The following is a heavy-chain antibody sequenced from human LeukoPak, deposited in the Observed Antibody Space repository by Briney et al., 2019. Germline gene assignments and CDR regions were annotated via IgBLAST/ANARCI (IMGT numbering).Heavy chain of an antibody. Sequence: ASVKVSCKVSGYTPTELSMHWVRQAPGKGLGWMGGFDPEDGETIYAQKFQGRVTMTEDTSTDTAYMELSSLRSEDTPVYYCATARVATPPDFDYWGQGTLVTVSS. CDR3: ATARVATPPDFDY. CDR2: FDPEDGET. CDR1: GYTPTELS. V-gene: IGHV1-24*01. J-gene: IGHJ4*02. D-gene: IGHD5-12*01.